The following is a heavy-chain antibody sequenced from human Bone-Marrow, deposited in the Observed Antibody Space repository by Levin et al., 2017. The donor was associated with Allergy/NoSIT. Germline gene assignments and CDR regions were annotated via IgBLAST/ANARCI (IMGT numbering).Heavy chain of an antibody. Sequence: PGGSLRLSCVASGFTFSHYGMHWVRHSPGKGLEWVSGIGIAGDPYYRGSVKGRFTISREEAKNSLYLQMNGLTVGDTAMYYCVRHRDDGLNFYSMDVWGQGTPVTVS. D-gene: IGHD3/OR15-3a*01. J-gene: IGHJ6*02. CDR3: VRHRDDGLNFYSMDV. V-gene: IGHV3-13*05. CDR2: IGIAGDP. CDR1: GFTFSHYG.